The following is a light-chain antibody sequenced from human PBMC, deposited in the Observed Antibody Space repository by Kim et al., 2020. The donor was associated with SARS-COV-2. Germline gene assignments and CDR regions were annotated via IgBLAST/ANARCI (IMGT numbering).Light chain of an antibody. V-gene: IGKV4-1*01. CDR1: QCLLWNPNDKNY. CDR3: QKYYSAPRT. J-gene: IGKJ1*01. Sequence: GTINCKSPQCLLWNPNDKNYLAWYQQKPGQPPKLLIHWASTRGSGVPDRCSGSGSGTDFTLTISRLQAEDVAVYYCQKYYSAPRTFGQGAKV. CDR2: WAS.